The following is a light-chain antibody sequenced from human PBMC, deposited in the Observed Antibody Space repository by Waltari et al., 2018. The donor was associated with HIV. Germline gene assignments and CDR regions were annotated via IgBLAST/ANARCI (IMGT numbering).Light chain of an antibody. CDR3: QAWDSGTVV. Sequence: SYELTQPPSVSVFPGQTASITCSGHELGDRYTCWYQQKPGQSPVLVISQNNKRPSGIPERFSCSNSGSTATLTISGTQAMDEADYYCQAWDSGTVVFGGGTSLTVL. J-gene: IGLJ2*01. CDR1: ELGDRY. CDR2: QNN. V-gene: IGLV3-1*01.